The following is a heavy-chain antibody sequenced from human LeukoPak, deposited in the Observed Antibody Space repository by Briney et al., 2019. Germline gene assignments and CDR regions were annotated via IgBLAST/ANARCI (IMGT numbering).Heavy chain of an antibody. D-gene: IGHD1-20*01. CDR2: INPNSGGT. CDR3: ASLNLISYYYYGMDV. V-gene: IGHV1-2*06. CDR1: GYTFTGYY. Sequence: ASVTVSCKASGYTFTGYYMHWVRQAPGQGLEWMGRINPNSGGTNYAQKFQGRVTMTRDTSTSTAYMELSRLGSDDTAVYYCASLNLISYYYYGMDVWGQGTTVTVSS. J-gene: IGHJ6*02.